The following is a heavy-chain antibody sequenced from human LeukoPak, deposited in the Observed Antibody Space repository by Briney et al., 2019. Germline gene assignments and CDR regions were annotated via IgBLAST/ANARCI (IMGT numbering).Heavy chain of an antibody. Sequence: PGGSLRLSCAASGFTFSSYWVHWVRQAPGKGLVWVSRINSDGSSTSYADSVKGRFTISRDNAKNTLYLQMNSLRAEDTAVYYCARRAFSGSYSGYFDYWGQGTLVTVSS. D-gene: IGHD1-26*01. CDR1: GFTFSSYW. J-gene: IGHJ4*02. CDR3: ARRAFSGSYSGYFDY. CDR2: INSDGSST. V-gene: IGHV3-74*01.